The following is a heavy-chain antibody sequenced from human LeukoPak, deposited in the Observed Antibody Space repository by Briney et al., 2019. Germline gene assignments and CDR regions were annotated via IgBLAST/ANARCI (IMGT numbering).Heavy chain of an antibody. Sequence: PSETLSLTCAVYGGSFSGYYWSWIRQPPGKGLEWIGEINHSGSTNYNPSLKSRVTISVDTSKNQFSLKLSSVTAADTAVYYCATTAVVVAADQFGARGDYFDYWGQGTLVTVSS. J-gene: IGHJ4*02. CDR3: ATTAVVVAADQFGARGDYFDY. CDR2: INHSGST. D-gene: IGHD2-15*01. CDR1: GGSFSGYY. V-gene: IGHV4-34*01.